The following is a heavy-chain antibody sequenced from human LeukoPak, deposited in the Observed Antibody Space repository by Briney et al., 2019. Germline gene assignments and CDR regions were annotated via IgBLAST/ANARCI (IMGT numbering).Heavy chain of an antibody. Sequence: PSETLSLTCAVYGGSFSGYYWSWIRQPAGKGLEWIGRIYTSGSTNYNPSLKSRVTMSVDTSKNQFSLKLSSVTAADTAVYYCAREDRYSSSRYNDHYYYYYMDVWGKGTTVTISS. CDR1: GGSFSGYY. V-gene: IGHV4-4*07. J-gene: IGHJ6*03. CDR2: IYTSGST. CDR3: AREDRYSSSRYNDHYYYYYMDV. D-gene: IGHD6-13*01.